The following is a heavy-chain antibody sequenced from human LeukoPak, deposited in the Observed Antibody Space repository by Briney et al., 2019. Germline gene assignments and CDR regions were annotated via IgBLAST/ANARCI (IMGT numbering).Heavy chain of an antibody. CDR1: AFTFSSYA. CDR2: ISGSGGST. D-gene: IGHD6-13*01. V-gene: IGHV3-23*01. J-gene: IGHJ4*02. CDR3: AKAAAGTIKTYYFDY. Sequence: PGGSLRLSCAGTAFTFSSYAMSWVRQAPGKGLEWVSAISGSGGSTYYADSVKGRFTISRDNSKNTLYLQMNSLRAEDTAVYYCAKAAAGTIKTYYFDYWGQGTLVTVSS.